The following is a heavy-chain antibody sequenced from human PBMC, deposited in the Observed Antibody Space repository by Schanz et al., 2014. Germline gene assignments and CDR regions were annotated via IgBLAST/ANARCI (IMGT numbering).Heavy chain of an antibody. D-gene: IGHD1-1*01. CDR3: ARDIGNGTNFDY. J-gene: IGHJ4*02. V-gene: IGHV3-66*01. Sequence: EVQLVESGGGLVQPGGSLRLSCAASGFSVSSNYMSWVRQAPGKGLEWVSVIYSGGDTYYADSVKGRFTISRDNSKNTLNLQLNSLRAEDTAVYYCARDIGNGTNFDYWGQGTLVTVSS. CDR1: GFSVSSNY. CDR2: IYSGGDT.